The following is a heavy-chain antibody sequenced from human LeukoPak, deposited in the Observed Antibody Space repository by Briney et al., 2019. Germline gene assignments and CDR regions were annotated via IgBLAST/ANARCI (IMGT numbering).Heavy chain of an antibody. D-gene: IGHD2-15*01. CDR1: GYTFTSYG. J-gene: IGHJ5*02. V-gene: IGHV1-18*01. CDR2: ISAYNGNT. CDR3: ARSAYHCSGGSCYDVGWFDP. Sequence: GASVKVSCKASGYTFTSYGISWVRQAPGQGLEWMGWISAYNGNTNYAQKLQGRVTMTTDTSTSTAYMELRSLRSDDTAVYYCARSAYHCSGGSCYDVGWFDPWGQGTLVTVSS.